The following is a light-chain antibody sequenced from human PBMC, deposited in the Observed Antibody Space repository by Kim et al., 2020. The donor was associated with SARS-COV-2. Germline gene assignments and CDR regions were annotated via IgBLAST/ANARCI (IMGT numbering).Light chain of an antibody. CDR3: QVWDSSSDHPWV. CDR1: NIGSKS. Sequence: SYELTQPPSVSVAPGKTARITCGGNNIGSKSVHWYQQKPGQAPVLVIYYDSDRPSGIPERFSGSNSGNTAPLTISRVEAGDEADYYCQVWDSSSDHPWVF. V-gene: IGLV3-21*04. J-gene: IGLJ3*02. CDR2: YDS.